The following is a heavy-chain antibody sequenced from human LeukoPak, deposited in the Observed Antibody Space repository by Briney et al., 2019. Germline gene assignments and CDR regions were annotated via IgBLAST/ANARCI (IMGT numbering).Heavy chain of an antibody. CDR3: ARGLKARF. CDR1: GGSFSGYY. CDR2: INHSGST. V-gene: IGHV4-34*01. J-gene: IGHJ4*02. D-gene: IGHD1-26*01. Sequence: SETLSLTCAVYGGSFSGYYWSWIRQPPGKGLEWIGEINHSGSTNYNPSLKSRVTVSVDTSKNQFSLKLSSVTAADTAVYYCARGLKARFWGQGTLVTVSS.